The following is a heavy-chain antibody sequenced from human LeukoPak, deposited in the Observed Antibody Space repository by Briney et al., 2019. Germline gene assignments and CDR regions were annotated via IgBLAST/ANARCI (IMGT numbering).Heavy chain of an antibody. CDR3: AQKRHDY. Sequence: GGSLRLSCAASGFTFSSYAMHWVRQAPGKGLEWVAVISYDGSNKYYAGSVKGRFTISRDNSKNTLYLQMNSLRAEDTAVYYCAQKRHDYWGQGTLVTVSS. CDR1: GFTFSSYA. V-gene: IGHV3-30-3*01. J-gene: IGHJ4*02. CDR2: ISYDGSNK. D-gene: IGHD5-24*01.